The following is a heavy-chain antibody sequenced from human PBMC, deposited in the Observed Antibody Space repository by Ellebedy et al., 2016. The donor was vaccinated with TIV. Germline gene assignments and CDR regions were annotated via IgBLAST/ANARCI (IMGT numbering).Heavy chain of an antibody. D-gene: IGHD3-22*01. CDR1: GGTFSNYA. CDR3: ARDRYYDSSGYFYESVD. J-gene: IGHJ4*02. CDR2: IIPISGTA. Sequence: SVKVSXXASGGTFSNYALTWVRQAPGQGLEWMGGIIPISGTANYAQKFQGRVTITADEATSTVYMELSSLTSEDTAVYYCARDRYYDSSGYFYESVDWGQGTLVTVSS. V-gene: IGHV1-69*13.